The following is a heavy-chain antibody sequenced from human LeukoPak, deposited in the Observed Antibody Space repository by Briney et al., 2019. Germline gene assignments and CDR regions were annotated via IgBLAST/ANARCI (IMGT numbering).Heavy chain of an antibody. V-gene: IGHV1-69*04. Sequence: SVKVSCKASGCTFSSYAISWVRQAPGQGLEWMGRIIPILGIANYAQKFQGRVTITADKSTSTAYLELNRLRSEDAAVYYCARDLNYRLSSSDPTIDYWGQGTLVTVSS. J-gene: IGHJ4*02. D-gene: IGHD1-7*01. CDR3: ARDLNYRLSSSDPTIDY. CDR1: GCTFSSYA. CDR2: IIPILGIA.